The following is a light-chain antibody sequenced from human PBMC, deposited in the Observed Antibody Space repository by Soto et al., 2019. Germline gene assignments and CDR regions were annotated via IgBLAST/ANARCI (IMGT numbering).Light chain of an antibody. Sequence: DIQMTQSPSTPSASVGDRVTITCRASQSISSWLAWYQQKPGKAPKLLIYKASNLESGVPSRFSGSGSGTEFTLTISSLQPDDFATYYCQQYNSYPLTFGPGTKVDIK. J-gene: IGKJ3*01. V-gene: IGKV1-5*03. CDR3: QQYNSYPLT. CDR2: KAS. CDR1: QSISSW.